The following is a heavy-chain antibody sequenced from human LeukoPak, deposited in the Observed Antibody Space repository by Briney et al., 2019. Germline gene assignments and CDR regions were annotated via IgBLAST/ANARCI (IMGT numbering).Heavy chain of an antibody. Sequence: SETLSLTCTVSGGSISSDYWSWIRQPGGMGLAWIGRIYTSGSTNYNPSLKSRVTMSVDTSKNQFSLKLSSVTAADTAVYYCARYSSGWSGIDAFDIWGQGTMVTVSS. CDR2: IYTSGST. D-gene: IGHD6-19*01. CDR1: GGSISSDY. V-gene: IGHV4-4*07. CDR3: ARYSSGWSGIDAFDI. J-gene: IGHJ3*02.